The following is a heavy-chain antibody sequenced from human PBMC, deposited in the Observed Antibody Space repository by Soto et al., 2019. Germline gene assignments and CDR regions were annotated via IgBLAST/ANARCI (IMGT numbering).Heavy chain of an antibody. CDR1: GFTFSSYS. J-gene: IGHJ3*02. CDR2: ISSSSSYI. Sequence: GGSLRLSCAASGFTFSSYSMNWVRQAPGKGLEWVSSISSSSSYIYYADSVKGRFTISRDNAKNSLYLQMNSLRAEDTAVYYCASGVWIFGVDDAFDIWGQGTMVTVSS. D-gene: IGHD3-3*01. V-gene: IGHV3-21*01. CDR3: ASGVWIFGVDDAFDI.